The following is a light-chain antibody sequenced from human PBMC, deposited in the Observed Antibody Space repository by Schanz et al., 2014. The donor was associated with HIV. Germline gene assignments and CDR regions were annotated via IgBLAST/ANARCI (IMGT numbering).Light chain of an antibody. CDR3: GAWDSGRRAVV. CDR1: ASNIGHNY. J-gene: IGLJ2*01. Sequence: QSVLTQPPSVSAAPGQRVTISCSGSASNIGHNYVSWFQQFPGTAPKLLIYVTHQRPSEIRDRFSGSKSGQSATLAIIGLQAGDEADYYCGAWDSGRRAVVFGGGTKLTVL. CDR2: VTH. V-gene: IGLV1-51*01.